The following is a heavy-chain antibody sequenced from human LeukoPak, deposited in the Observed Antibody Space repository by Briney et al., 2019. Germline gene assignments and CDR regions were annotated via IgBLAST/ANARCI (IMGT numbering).Heavy chain of an antibody. D-gene: IGHD3-3*01. CDR3: AREAWSGYWPSYDY. CDR2: IYYSGST. V-gene: IGHV4-59*01. Sequence: PSETLSLTCTVSGGSISSYYWSWIRQPPGKGLEWSGYIYYSGSTNYNPSLKSRVTISVDTSKNQFSLKLSSVTAADTAVYYCAREAWSGYWPSYDYWGQGTLVTVSS. CDR1: GGSISSYY. J-gene: IGHJ4*02.